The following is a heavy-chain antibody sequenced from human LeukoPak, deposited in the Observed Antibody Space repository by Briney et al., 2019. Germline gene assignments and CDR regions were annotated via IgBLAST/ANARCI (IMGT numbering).Heavy chain of an antibody. CDR1: GFTFSSYA. CDR2: ISGSGGST. D-gene: IGHD2-2*01. Sequence: RGSLRLSCAASGFTFSSYAMSWVRQAPGKGLEWVSAISGSGGSTYYADSVKGRFTISRDNSKNTLYLQMNSLRAEDTAVYYCAKSVVPAAIDPDAFDIWGQGTMVTVSS. V-gene: IGHV3-23*01. CDR3: AKSVVPAAIDPDAFDI. J-gene: IGHJ3*02.